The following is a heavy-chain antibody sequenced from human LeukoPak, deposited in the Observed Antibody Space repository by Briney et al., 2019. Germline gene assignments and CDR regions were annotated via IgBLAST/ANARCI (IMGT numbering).Heavy chain of an antibody. Sequence: PSETLPLTCAVYGGSFSGYYWSWIRQPPGKGLEWIGEINHSGSTNYNPSLKSRVTISVDTSKNQFSLKLTSVTAADTAVYYCARETSQKGAHYMDVWGKGTTVTISS. CDR2: INHSGST. D-gene: IGHD3-16*01. CDR1: GGSFSGYY. CDR3: ARETSQKGAHYMDV. V-gene: IGHV4-34*01. J-gene: IGHJ6*03.